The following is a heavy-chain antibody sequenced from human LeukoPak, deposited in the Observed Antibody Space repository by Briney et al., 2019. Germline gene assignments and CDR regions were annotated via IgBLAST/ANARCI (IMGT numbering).Heavy chain of an antibody. J-gene: IGHJ1*01. V-gene: IGHV1-46*01. CDR3: AREGNPQYFQH. Sequence: GASVKVSCKASGYTFTSYYIHWVRQAPGQGLEWMGIINPSGGSTSYAQKFQGRVTMTRDMSTSTVYMELSSLRSEDTAVYYCAREGNPQYFQHWGQGTLVTVSS. CDR1: GYTFTSYY. D-gene: IGHD1-14*01. CDR2: INPSGGST.